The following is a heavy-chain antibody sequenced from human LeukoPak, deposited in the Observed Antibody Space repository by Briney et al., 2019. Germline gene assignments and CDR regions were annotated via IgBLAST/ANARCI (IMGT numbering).Heavy chain of an antibody. V-gene: IGHV3-7*01. D-gene: IGHD3-3*01. CDR3: ARGVVYPTWSGPHWSDY. Sequence: GGSLRLSCAASGFTFSSYVMSWGRQAPGKGPEWVAHIKQDASQEDHVDSVKGRFTISRDNAKNSLYLQMNSLRAEDTAVYYCARGVVYPTWSGPHWSDYWGQGTLVTVSS. J-gene: IGHJ4*02. CDR2: IKQDASQE. CDR1: GFTFSSYV.